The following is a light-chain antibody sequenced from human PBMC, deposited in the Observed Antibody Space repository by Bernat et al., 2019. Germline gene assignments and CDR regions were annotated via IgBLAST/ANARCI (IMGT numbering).Light chain of an antibody. Sequence: QSALTQPASVSGSPGQSITISCTGTGSDIGAYNYVSWYQQHPGKAPRLMIYGVSDRPSGVSVRFSGSKSGYTASLTISGLQAEDEAAYYCSSYTSTITPYVFGTGTKVTVL. J-gene: IGLJ1*01. CDR3: SSYTSTITPYV. CDR2: GVS. CDR1: GSDIGAYNY. V-gene: IGLV2-14*03.